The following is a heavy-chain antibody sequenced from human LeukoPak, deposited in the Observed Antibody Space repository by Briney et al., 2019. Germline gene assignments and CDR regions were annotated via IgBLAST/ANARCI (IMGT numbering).Heavy chain of an antibody. CDR3: ARVKPYYYYYYMDV. CDR1: GYTFTSYG. Sequence: ASVKVSCKASGYTFTSYGISWVRQAPGQGLEWMGWISAYNGNTNYAQKLQGRVTMTTDTSTSTAYMELRSLRSDDTAAYYCARVKPYYYYYYMDVWGKGTTVTISS. V-gene: IGHV1-18*01. J-gene: IGHJ6*03. CDR2: ISAYNGNT.